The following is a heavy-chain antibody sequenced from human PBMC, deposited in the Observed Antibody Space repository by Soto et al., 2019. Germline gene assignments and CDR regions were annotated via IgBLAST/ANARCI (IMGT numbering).Heavy chain of an antibody. V-gene: IGHV1-18*01. Sequence: QVQLVQSGAEVKKPGASVKVSCKASGYTFTSYGISWVRQAPGQGLEWMGWISAYNGNTNYAQKLQGRVTMTTDTSTSTACMELRGLRSDDTAVYYCARVGSKLERRSTVVFDYWGQGTLVTVSS. CDR1: GYTFTSYG. CDR2: ISAYNGNT. D-gene: IGHD1-1*01. CDR3: ARVGSKLERRSTVVFDY. J-gene: IGHJ4*02.